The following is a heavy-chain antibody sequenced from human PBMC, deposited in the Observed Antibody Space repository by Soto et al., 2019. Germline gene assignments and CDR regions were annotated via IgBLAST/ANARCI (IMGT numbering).Heavy chain of an antibody. CDR3: AIDSSSSGYYYGMDV. CDR1: NETLTTYG. D-gene: IGHD6-6*01. CDR2: VSGYSGHS. Sequence: QVHLVQSGAEVKKPGASVKVSCKASNETLTTYGISWVRQAPGQGLEWMGWVSGYSGHSSSAQEFQDRVIMTTDTSTNTAYMELRSLKSDDSALYFCAIDSSSSGYYYGMDVWGQGTTVTVSS. J-gene: IGHJ6*02. V-gene: IGHV1-18*01.